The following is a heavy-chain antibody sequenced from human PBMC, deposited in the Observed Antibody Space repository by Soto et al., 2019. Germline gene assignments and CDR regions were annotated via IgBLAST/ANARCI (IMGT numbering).Heavy chain of an antibody. V-gene: IGHV4-59*12. Sequence: SETLSLTCTVSGGSISSYYWSGIRQPPGKGLEWIGYIYDSGSTYYNSSLKSRVTMSVDTSKNQVSLKLSSVTAADTATYYCGRTKDYFYGVDVWGQGTTVTVSS. CDR1: GGSISSYY. CDR2: IYDSGST. J-gene: IGHJ6*02. CDR3: GRTKDYFYGVDV.